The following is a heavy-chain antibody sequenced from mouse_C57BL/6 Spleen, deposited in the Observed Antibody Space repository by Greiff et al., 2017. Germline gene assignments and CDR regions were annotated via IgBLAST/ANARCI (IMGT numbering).Heavy chain of an antibody. CDR3: ARGEYSNYD. Sequence: QVQLKQPGAELVRPGSSVKLSCKASGYTFTSYWMHWVKQRPIQGLEWIGNIDPSDSETHYNQKFKDKATLTVDKSSSTAYMQLSSLTSEDSAVYYCARGEYSNYDWGQGTTLTVSS. J-gene: IGHJ2*01. V-gene: IGHV1-52*01. CDR1: GYTFTSYW. D-gene: IGHD2-5*01. CDR2: IDPSDSET.